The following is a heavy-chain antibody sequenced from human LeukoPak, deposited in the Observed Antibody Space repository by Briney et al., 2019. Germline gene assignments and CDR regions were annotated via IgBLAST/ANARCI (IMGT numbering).Heavy chain of an antibody. CDR1: GDSISSYY. CDR2: IYHSGST. D-gene: IGHD2/OR15-2a*01. J-gene: IGHJ4*02. V-gene: IGHV4-59*06. CDR3: ARGRFYGFSGDS. Sequence: SETLSLTCTVSGDSISSYYWSWIRQPPGKGLEWIGFIYHSGSTSYNPSLKSRLSISVDTSKNQFSLKLNSVTAADTAVYYCARGRFYGFSGDSWGQGTLVTVSS.